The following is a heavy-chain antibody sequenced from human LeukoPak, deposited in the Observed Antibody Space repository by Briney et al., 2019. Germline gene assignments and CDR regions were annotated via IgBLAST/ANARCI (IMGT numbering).Heavy chain of an antibody. Sequence: GGSQRLSCAASGFTFSSYAMSWVRQAPGKGLEWVSAISGSGGSTYYADSVKGRFTISRGNSKNTLYLQMNSLRAEDTAVYYCAKSPRIVGAIPNDYWGQGTLVTVSS. CDR3: AKSPRIVGAIPNDY. D-gene: IGHD1-26*01. V-gene: IGHV3-23*01. CDR2: ISGSGGST. CDR1: GFTFSSYA. J-gene: IGHJ4*02.